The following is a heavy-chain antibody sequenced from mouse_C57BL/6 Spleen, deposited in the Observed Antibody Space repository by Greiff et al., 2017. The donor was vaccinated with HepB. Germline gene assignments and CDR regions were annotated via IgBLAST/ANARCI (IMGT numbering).Heavy chain of an antibody. J-gene: IGHJ1*03. V-gene: IGHV5-17*01. D-gene: IGHD1-1*01. CDR2: ISSGSSTI. Sequence: EVMLVESGGGLVKPGGSLKLSCAASGFTFSDYGMHWVRQAPEKGLEWVAYISSGSSTIYYADTVKGRFTISRDNAKNTLFLQMTSLRSEDTAMYYCARRALITTVADWYFDVWGTGTTVTVSS. CDR1: GFTFSDYG. CDR3: ARRALITTVADWYFDV.